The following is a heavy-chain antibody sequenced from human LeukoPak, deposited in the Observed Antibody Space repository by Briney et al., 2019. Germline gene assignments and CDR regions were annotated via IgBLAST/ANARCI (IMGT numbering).Heavy chain of an antibody. J-gene: IGHJ4*02. CDR1: GFTFSSYW. Sequence: GGSLRLSCAASGFTFSSYWMSWVRQAPGKGLEWVANIKQDGSEKYYVDSVKGRFTISRDNAKNTLYLQMNSLRAEDTAVYYCARQPRGDTTMVPGSYWGQGTLVTVSS. D-gene: IGHD5-18*01. CDR3: ARQPRGDTTMVPGSY. CDR2: IKQDGSEK. V-gene: IGHV3-7*01.